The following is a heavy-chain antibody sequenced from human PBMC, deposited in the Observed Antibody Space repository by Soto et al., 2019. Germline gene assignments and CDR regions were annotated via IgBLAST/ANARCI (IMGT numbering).Heavy chain of an antibody. J-gene: IGHJ6*02. CDR3: ARDIVATYYYYGMDV. V-gene: IGHV1-69*06. Sequence: SVKVSCKASGGTFSSYAISWVRQAPGQGLEWMGGIIPIFGTANYAQKFQGRVTITADKSTSTAYMELSSLRSEDTAVYYCARDIVATYYYYGMDVWGQGTTVTVSS. D-gene: IGHD5-12*01. CDR2: IIPIFGTA. CDR1: GGTFSSYA.